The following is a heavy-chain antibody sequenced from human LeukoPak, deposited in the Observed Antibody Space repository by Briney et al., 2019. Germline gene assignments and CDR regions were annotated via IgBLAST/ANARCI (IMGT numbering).Heavy chain of an antibody. V-gene: IGHV4-4*02. J-gene: IGHJ4*02. CDR2: IHHSGSS. CDR3: VRHSGWYFGY. Sequence: SETLSLTCAVSGDSVSGSFWWSWVRQPPHKGLEWIGEIHHSGSSNYNPSLESRVIISLDGSKNLLSLELSSVTASDTAVYYCVRHSGWYFGYWGQGTLVTVSS. D-gene: IGHD6-19*01. CDR1: GDSVSGSFW.